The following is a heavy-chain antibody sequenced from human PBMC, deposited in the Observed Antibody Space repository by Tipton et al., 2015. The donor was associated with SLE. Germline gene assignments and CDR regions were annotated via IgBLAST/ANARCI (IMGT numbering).Heavy chain of an antibody. CDR1: GFTFSSYA. J-gene: IGHJ5*02. D-gene: IGHD3-3*01. V-gene: IGHV3-23*01. CDR3: AKDRDYDFWSGLNWFDP. CDR2: ISGSGGST. Sequence: SLRLSCAASGFTFSSYAMSWVRQAPGKGLEWVSAISGSGGSTYYADSVKGRFTISRDNSKNTLYLQMNSLRAEDTAVYYCAKDRDYDFWSGLNWFDPWGQGTLVTVSS.